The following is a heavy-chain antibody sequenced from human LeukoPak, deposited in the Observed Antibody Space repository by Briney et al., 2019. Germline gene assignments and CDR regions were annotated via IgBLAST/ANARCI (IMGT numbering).Heavy chain of an antibody. Sequence: SETLSLTCTVSGGSISSYFWTWIRQPAGKGLEWIGRIYTSGITNYNPSLKSRLTMSVDTSKNQFSLNLSSVTAADTAVYYCARECSSSCPRGLDVWGRGTTVTVSS. D-gene: IGHD2-2*01. J-gene: IGHJ6*02. CDR3: ARECSSSCPRGLDV. V-gene: IGHV4-4*07. CDR1: GGSISSYF. CDR2: IYTSGIT.